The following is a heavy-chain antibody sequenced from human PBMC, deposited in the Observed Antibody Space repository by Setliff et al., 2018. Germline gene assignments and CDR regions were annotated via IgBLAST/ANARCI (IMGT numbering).Heavy chain of an antibody. CDR3: ARDKDFWSGYAFDI. CDR2: ISGSGGST. V-gene: IGHV3-23*01. CDR1: GGSISSSSYY. J-gene: IGHJ3*02. D-gene: IGHD3-3*01. Sequence: ETLSLTCTVSGGSISSSSYYWGWVRQAPGKGLEWVSAISGSGGSTYYADSVKGRFTISRDNSKNTLYLQMNSLRAEDTAVYYCARDKDFWSGYAFDIWGQGTMVTVS.